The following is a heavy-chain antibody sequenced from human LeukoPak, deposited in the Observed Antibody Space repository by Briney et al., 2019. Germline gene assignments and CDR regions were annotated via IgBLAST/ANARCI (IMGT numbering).Heavy chain of an antibody. Sequence: SETLSLTCTVSDDSISDYYRGWIRQPPGKGLEWIGYIYYSGSTNYNPSLKSRVTISVDTSKNQFSLKLSSVTAADTAVYYCAREVRGYYDSSALNPNAFDIWGQGTMVTVSS. J-gene: IGHJ3*02. CDR1: DDSISDYY. D-gene: IGHD3-22*01. CDR2: IYYSGST. V-gene: IGHV4-59*01. CDR3: AREVRGYYDSSALNPNAFDI.